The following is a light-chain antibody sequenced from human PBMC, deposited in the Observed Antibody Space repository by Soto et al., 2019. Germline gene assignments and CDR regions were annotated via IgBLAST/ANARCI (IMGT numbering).Light chain of an antibody. CDR3: QPSSNIQWT. Sequence: DIQMTQSPSSLSASVGDSVTITCRTSQHVDRYLSWYQQIPGRAPKLLIYSASSLVSGVPPRFRGSASGTEFTLSISSLQREDFETYFCQPSSNIQWTLGQGTKVDIK. J-gene: IGKJ1*01. CDR1: QHVDRY. V-gene: IGKV1-39*01. CDR2: SAS.